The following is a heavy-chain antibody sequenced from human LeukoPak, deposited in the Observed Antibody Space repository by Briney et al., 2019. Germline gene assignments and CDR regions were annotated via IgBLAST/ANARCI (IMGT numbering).Heavy chain of an antibody. Sequence: ASVKVSCKASGYTFTSYGISWVRQAPGQGLEWMGWISAYNGNTNYAQKLQGRVTMTTDTSTSTAYMELRSLRSDDTAVYYCARDVVRYSYGLDAFDIWGQGTMVTVSS. CDR1: GYTFTSYG. CDR3: ARDVVRYSYGLDAFDI. CDR2: ISAYNGNT. V-gene: IGHV1-18*01. D-gene: IGHD5-18*01. J-gene: IGHJ3*02.